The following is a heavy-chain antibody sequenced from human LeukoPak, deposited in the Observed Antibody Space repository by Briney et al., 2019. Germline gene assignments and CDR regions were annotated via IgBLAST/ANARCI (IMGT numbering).Heavy chain of an antibody. V-gene: IGHV3-21*01. CDR3: ARDWSYSSRNFDY. Sequence: GGSLRLSCAASGFTFSSYSMNWVRQAPGKGLEWVSSIGSSSSYIYYADSVKGRFTISRDNAKNSLYLQMNSLRAEDTAVYYCARDWSYSSRNFDYWGQGTLVTVSS. J-gene: IGHJ4*02. CDR2: IGSSSSYI. D-gene: IGHD6-13*01. CDR1: GFTFSSYS.